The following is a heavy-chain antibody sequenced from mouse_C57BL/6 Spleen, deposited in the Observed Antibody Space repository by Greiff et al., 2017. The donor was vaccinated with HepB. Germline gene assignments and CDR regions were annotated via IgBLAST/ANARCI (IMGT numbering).Heavy chain of an antibody. CDR3: ARWDLPRPGVLFDY. D-gene: IGHD5-5*01. V-gene: IGHV1-82*01. CDR1: GYAFSSSW. Sequence: QVQLQQSGPELVKPGASVKISCKASGYAFSSSWMNWVKQRPGKGLEWIGRIYPGDGDTNYNGKFKGKATLTADKSSSTAYMQLSSLTSEDSAVYFCARWDLPRPGVLFDYWGQGTTLTVSS. CDR2: IYPGDGDT. J-gene: IGHJ2*01.